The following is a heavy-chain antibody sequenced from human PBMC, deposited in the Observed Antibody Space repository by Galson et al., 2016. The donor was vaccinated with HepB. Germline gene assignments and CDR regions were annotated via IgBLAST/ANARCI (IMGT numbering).Heavy chain of an antibody. CDR3: ARNIYGLGNL. D-gene: IGHD3-10*01. CDR2: ISYSGRN. V-gene: IGHV4-59*08. Sequence: SETLSLTCIVSGGSISSYYWTWIRQPPGKGLEWIGYISYSGRNNYNPSLKSRVTISVDTSKNQLSLKLSSVTAADTAVYYCARNIYGLGNLWGQGTLVTVSS. CDR1: GGSISSYY. J-gene: IGHJ4*02.